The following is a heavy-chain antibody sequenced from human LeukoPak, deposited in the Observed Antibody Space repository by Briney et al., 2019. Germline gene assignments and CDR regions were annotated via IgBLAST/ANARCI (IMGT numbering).Heavy chain of an antibody. CDR3: ARERSSLGDFDY. D-gene: IGHD6-13*01. CDR2: IWYDGSNK. J-gene: IGHJ4*02. V-gene: IGHV3-33*01. CDR1: GFTFSSYG. Sequence: HSGGSLRLSCAASGFTFSSYGMHWVRQAPGKGLEWVAVIWYDGSNKYYADSVKGRFTISRDNSKNTLYLQMNSLRAEDTAVYYCARERSSLGDFDYWGQGTLVTVCS.